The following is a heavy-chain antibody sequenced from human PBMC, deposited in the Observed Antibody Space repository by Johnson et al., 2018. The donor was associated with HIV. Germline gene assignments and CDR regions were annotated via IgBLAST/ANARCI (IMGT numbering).Heavy chain of an antibody. D-gene: IGHD3-16*01. CDR2: ISGSGGST. CDR1: GFTFSSYA. J-gene: IGHJ3*02. Sequence: VQLVESGGGLVQPGGSLRLSCAASGFTFSSYAMSWVRQAPGKGLEWVSAISGSGGSTYYAESVKGRFTISRDNSKNTLYLQMNKLRAEDRAVYFCASQVRGLRLGVDAFEIWGQGKMVTVSS. V-gene: IGHV3-23*04. CDR3: ASQVRGLRLGVDAFEI.